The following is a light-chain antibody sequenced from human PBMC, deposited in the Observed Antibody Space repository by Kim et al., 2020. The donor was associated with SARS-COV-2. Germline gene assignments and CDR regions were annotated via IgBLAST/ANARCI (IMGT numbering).Light chain of an antibody. CDR3: QHGT. Sequence: EIVLTQSPGTLSLSPGERATLSCRASQSVSSSYLAWYQQKPGQAPRLLIYAASSRATGIPDRFSGSGSGTDFTLTISRLEPEDFAVYYCQHGTFGQGTKVDIK. CDR2: AAS. V-gene: IGKV3-20*01. CDR1: QSVSSSY. J-gene: IGKJ1*01.